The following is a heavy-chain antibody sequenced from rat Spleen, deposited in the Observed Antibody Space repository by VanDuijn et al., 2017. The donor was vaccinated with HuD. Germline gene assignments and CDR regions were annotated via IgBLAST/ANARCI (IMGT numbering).Heavy chain of an antibody. CDR2: ISYSGST. V-gene: IGHV3-1*01. J-gene: IGHJ3*01. D-gene: IGHD1-12*02. CDR3: ARSDYDGTYYYGWFAY. CDR1: GYSITSNY. Sequence: EVQLQESGPGLVKPSQSLSLTCSVTGYSITSNYWRWIRKFPGNKMEWIGHISYSGSTSYNPSLRSRISITRDTSKNQFFLQLNSVTTEDTATYYCARSDYDGTYYYGWFAYWGQGTLVTVSS.